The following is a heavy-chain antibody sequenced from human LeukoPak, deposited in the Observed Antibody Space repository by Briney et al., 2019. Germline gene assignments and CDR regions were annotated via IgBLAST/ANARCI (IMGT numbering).Heavy chain of an antibody. Sequence: SETLSLTCAVYGVSFTGYYWSWIRQSPGKGLEWIGEINHSGCTNFNPSLESRVTISVDTSKNQFYLKLSSVTAADTAVYYCARNSGPMGGNWFDPWGQGTLVTVSS. CDR1: GVSFTGYY. J-gene: IGHJ5*02. CDR3: ARNSGPMGGNWFDP. V-gene: IGHV4-34*01. CDR2: INHSGCT. D-gene: IGHD3-10*01.